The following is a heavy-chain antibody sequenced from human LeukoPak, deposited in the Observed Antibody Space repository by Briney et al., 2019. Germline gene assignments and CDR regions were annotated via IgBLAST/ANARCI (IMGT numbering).Heavy chain of an antibody. V-gene: IGHV1-2*02. CDR3: ARDLEGLERYFDY. CDR1: GYTFTGYY. Sequence: GASVKVSCKASGYTFTGYYIHWVRQAPRQGLEGMGWINPDSGGTKSAQKFQGRVTMTRDTSISTAYMELSRLRSDDTAGYYCARDLEGLERYFDYWGQGTLVTVSP. D-gene: IGHD1-1*01. CDR2: INPDSGGT. J-gene: IGHJ4*02.